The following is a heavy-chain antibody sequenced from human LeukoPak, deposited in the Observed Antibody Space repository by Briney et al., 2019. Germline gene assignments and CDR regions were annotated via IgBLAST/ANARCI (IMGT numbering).Heavy chain of an antibody. Sequence: GGSLRLSCATSGFAFSSYAMNWVRQAPGKGLEWVSGISGSGGSTYHADSVKGRFTISRDNAKNTLYLQMNSLRAEDTAVYYCARDITLTRGGRSDYWGHGTLVTVSA. J-gene: IGHJ4*01. CDR1: GFAFSSYA. CDR3: ARDITLTRGGRSDY. D-gene: IGHD3-10*01. V-gene: IGHV3-23*01. CDR2: ISGSGGST.